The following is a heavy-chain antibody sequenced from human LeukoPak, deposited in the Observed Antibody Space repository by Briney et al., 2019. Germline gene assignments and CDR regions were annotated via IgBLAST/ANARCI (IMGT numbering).Heavy chain of an antibody. J-gene: IGHJ6*03. Sequence: SETLSLTCAVYGGSFSGYYWSWIRQPPGKGLEWIGEINQSGSTNYNPSLKSRVTISVDTSKNQFSLKLSSVTAANTAVYYCARRRDRRLYSSSSGYYMDVWGKGTTVTVSS. CDR1: GGSFSGYY. V-gene: IGHV4-34*01. CDR3: ARRRDRRLYSSSSGYYMDV. D-gene: IGHD6-6*01. CDR2: INQSGST.